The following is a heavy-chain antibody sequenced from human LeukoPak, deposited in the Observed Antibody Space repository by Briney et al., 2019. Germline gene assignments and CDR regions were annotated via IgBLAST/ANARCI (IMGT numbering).Heavy chain of an antibody. CDR1: GGSISSYGYY. D-gene: IGHD6-19*01. CDR3: ARVFRREVAGQCDY. Sequence: PSETLSLTCTVSGGSISSYGYYWSWIPQHPGKGLEWIGYINYSRSNYSYPPLKSRATISVDTSKTQFSLKLSSVTAADTAVYYCARVFRREVAGQCDYWGQGTLVTVPS. J-gene: IGHJ4*02. V-gene: IGHV4-31*03. CDR2: INYSRSN.